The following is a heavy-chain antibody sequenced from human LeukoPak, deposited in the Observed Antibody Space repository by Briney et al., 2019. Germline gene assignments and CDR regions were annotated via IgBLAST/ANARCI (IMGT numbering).Heavy chain of an antibody. Sequence: ASVKVSCKASGYTFTSYGISWVRQAPGQGLEGMGWISAYNGNTNYAQKLQGRVTMTTDTSTSTAYMELRSLRSDDTAVYYCARDRGYSGYDSPRFDYWGQGTLVTVSS. CDR2: ISAYNGNT. CDR3: ARDRGYSGYDSPRFDY. V-gene: IGHV1-18*01. D-gene: IGHD5-12*01. CDR1: GYTFTSYG. J-gene: IGHJ4*02.